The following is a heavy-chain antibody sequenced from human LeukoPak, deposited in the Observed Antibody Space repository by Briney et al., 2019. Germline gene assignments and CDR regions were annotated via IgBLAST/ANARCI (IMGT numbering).Heavy chain of an antibody. Sequence: SETLSLTCTVSGGSISSDHWKWIPQPPGKGLEWIGCIYYSGRNYENPSLKSRESISVDMSERQFSLRLTSVTAADTAVYYCARKNDFDIWGQGTLVTVSS. CDR1: GGSISSDH. V-gene: IGHV4-59*01. D-gene: IGHD2/OR15-2a*01. J-gene: IGHJ3*02. CDR2: IYYSGRN. CDR3: ARKNDFDI.